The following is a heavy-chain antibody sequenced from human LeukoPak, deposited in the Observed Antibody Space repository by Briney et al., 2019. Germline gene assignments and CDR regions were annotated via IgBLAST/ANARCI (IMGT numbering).Heavy chain of an antibody. V-gene: IGHV3-23*01. CDR2: ISGSGGST. CDR1: GFTFSSYA. D-gene: IGHD3-22*01. Sequence: GGSLRLSCAASGFTFSSYAMSWVRQAPGKGLEWVSAISGSGGSTYYADSVKGRFTISRDNSKNTLYLQMSSLRAEDTAVYYCAKDDPVYYYDSSGYFAKTNGMDVWGQGTTVTVSS. J-gene: IGHJ6*02. CDR3: AKDDPVYYYDSSGYFAKTNGMDV.